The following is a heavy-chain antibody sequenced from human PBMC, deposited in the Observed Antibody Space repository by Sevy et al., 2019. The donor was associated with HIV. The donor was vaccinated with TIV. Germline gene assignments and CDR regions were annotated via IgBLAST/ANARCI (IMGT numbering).Heavy chain of an antibody. CDR2: INHRGST. Sequence: SETLSLTCAVYGGSFSGYYWSWIRQPPGKGLEWIGEINHRGSTNYNPSLKSRVTISVDTSKNQFSLKLSSVTAADTAVYYCASSARARYYYYGMDVWGQGTTVTVSS. V-gene: IGHV4-34*01. J-gene: IGHJ6*02. CDR3: ASSARARYYYYGMDV. CDR1: GGSFSGYY.